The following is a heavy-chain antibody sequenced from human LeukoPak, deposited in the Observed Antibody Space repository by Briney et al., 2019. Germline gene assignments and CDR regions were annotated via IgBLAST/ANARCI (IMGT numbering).Heavy chain of an antibody. J-gene: IGHJ5*02. D-gene: IGHD2-2*01. CDR2: IIPIFGTA. V-gene: IGHV1-69*13. CDR3: ARDLCYCSSTSCCSGWFDP. CDR1: GGTFSSYA. Sequence: SVKVSCKASGGTFSSYAISWVRQAPGQGLEWMGGIIPIFGTANYAQKFQGRVTITADESTSTASMELSSLRSEDTAVYYCARDLCYCSSTSCCSGWFDPWGQGTLVTVSS.